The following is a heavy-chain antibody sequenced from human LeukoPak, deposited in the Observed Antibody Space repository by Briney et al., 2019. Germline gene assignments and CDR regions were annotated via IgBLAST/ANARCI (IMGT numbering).Heavy chain of an antibody. D-gene: IGHD3-22*01. CDR3: AKDSSGFAFDI. V-gene: IGHV3-48*03. J-gene: IGHJ3*02. CDR1: GFTFSSYE. CDR2: ISSSGSTI. Sequence: PGGSLRLACAASGFTFSSYEMNWVRQAPGKGLEWVSYISSSGSTIYYADSVKGRFTISRDNAKNTLYLQMNSLRAEDTAVFYCAKDSSGFAFDIWGQGTMVTVSS.